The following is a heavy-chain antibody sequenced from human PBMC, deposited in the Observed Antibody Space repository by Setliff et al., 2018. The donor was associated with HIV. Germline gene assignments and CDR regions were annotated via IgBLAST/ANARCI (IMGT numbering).Heavy chain of an antibody. J-gene: IGHJ4*02. CDR3: ARQGAVTGPSFDY. V-gene: IGHV4-38-2*01. CDR1: GYSVSSGYY. CDR2: IYYSGIT. D-gene: IGHD6-19*01. Sequence: SETLSLTCAVSGYSVSSGYYWGWIRQPPGKGLEWTGYIYYSGITYYNPSLKSRVTISVDTSKNHFSLRLSSVTAADTAVYYCARQGAVTGPSFDYWGQGALVTVSS.